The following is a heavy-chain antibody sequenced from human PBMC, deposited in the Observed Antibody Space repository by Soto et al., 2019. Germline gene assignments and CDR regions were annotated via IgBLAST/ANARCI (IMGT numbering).Heavy chain of an antibody. CDR3: AKLTTS. J-gene: IGHJ5*02. Sequence: EVQLLESGGGLVQPGGSLRLSCAASGFTFSASSMSWVRQAPGKGLEWISSIRASDGNTFYADSVKGRFTISRDNSEDTLYLQMNSLRAEDTAIYYCAKLTTSWGQGILVTVSS. CDR2: IRASDGNT. CDR1: GFTFSASS. V-gene: IGHV3-23*01. D-gene: IGHD1-1*01.